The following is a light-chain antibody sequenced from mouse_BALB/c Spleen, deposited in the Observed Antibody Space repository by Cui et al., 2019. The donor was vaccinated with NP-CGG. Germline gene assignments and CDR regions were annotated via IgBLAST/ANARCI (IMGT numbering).Light chain of an antibody. CDR2: GTN. V-gene: IGLV1*01. CDR3: ALWYSNHWV. Sequence: QAVVTQESALTTSPGEPVTLTCRSSTGAVTTSNYANWVQEKPDHLFTGLIGGTNNRAPGVPARFSGSLIGDKAALTITGAQTEDKAIYFCALWYSNHWVFGGGTKLTVL. CDR1: TGAVTTSNY. J-gene: IGLJ1*01.